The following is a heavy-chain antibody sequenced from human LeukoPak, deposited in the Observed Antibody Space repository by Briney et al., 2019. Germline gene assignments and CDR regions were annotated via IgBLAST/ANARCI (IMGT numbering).Heavy chain of an antibody. CDR1: GGSISSYY. V-gene: IGHV4-59*01. Sequence: SETLSLTCTVSGGSISSYYWSWIRQPPGKGLEWIGYIYYSGSTNYNPSLKSRVTISVDTSKNQFSLKLSSVTAADTAVYYCATSLDDYGELYHFDYWGQGTLVTVSS. CDR3: ATSLDDYGELYHFDY. CDR2: IYYSGST. D-gene: IGHD4-17*01. J-gene: IGHJ4*02.